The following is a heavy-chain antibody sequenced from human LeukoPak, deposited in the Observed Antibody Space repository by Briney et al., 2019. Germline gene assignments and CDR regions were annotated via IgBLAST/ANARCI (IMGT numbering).Heavy chain of an antibody. CDR1: GGSFSGYY. CDR2: INHSGST. CDR3: ARGPKYYYDSSGYYKYFDY. V-gene: IGHV4-34*01. Sequence: PSETLSLTCAVYGGSFSGYYWSWIRQPPGKGLKGIGEINHSGSTNYNPSLKSRVTISVDTSKNQFSLKLSSVTAADTAVYYCARGPKYYYDSSGYYKYFDYWGQGTLVTVSS. J-gene: IGHJ4*02. D-gene: IGHD3-22*01.